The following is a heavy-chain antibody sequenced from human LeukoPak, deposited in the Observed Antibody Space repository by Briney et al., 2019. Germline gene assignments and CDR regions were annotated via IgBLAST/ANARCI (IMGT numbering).Heavy chain of an antibody. Sequence: SSETLSLTCTVSGGSISSYYWSWIRQPPGKGLEWIGYIYYSGSTNYNPSLKSRVTISVDTSKNQFSLRLTSVTAADTAVYYCARSAAGVVGAADSWGQGTLVTVSS. CDR3: ARSAAGVVGAADS. CDR2: IYYSGST. CDR1: GGSISSYY. D-gene: IGHD1-26*01. V-gene: IGHV4-59*01. J-gene: IGHJ5*01.